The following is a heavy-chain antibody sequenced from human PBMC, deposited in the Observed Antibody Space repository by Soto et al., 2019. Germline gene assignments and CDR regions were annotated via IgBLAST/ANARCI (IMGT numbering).Heavy chain of an antibody. CDR1: GFTFSSYA. J-gene: IGHJ6*02. D-gene: IGHD2-15*01. CDR2: ISYDGSNK. CDR3: ARQKYCSGGCCYSYYYYGMDV. V-gene: IGHV3-30-3*01. Sequence: QVQLVESGGGVVQPGRSLRLSCAASGFTFSSYAMHWVRQAPGKGLEWVAVISYDGSNKYYADSVKGRFTISRDNSKNTLYLQMNSLRAEDTAVYYCARQKYCSGGCCYSYYYYGMDVWGQGTTVTVSS.